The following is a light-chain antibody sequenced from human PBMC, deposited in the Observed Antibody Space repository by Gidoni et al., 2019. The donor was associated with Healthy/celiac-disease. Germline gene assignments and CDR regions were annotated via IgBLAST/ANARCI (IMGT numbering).Light chain of an antibody. CDR2: AAS. J-gene: IGKJ1*01. CDR1: QGISSY. CDR3: QQRNSYRWT. Sequence: DIQLTQSPSFLSASVGDRVTITCRASQGISSYLAWYQQKPGKAPKLLIYAASTLQSGVPSRFSGSGSAEFTLTISSLQPEDFATYYCQQRNSYRWTFGQGTKVEIK. V-gene: IGKV1-9*01.